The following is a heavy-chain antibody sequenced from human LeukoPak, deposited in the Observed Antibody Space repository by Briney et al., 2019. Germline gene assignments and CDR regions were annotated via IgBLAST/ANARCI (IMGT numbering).Heavy chain of an antibody. D-gene: IGHD3-3*01. Sequence: GGSLRLSCAASGFTFSSYSMNWVRQAPGKGLEWVSSISSSSSYIYYADSVKGRFTISRDNAKNSLYLQMNSLRAEDTAVYYCARGFYDFWSGYFSPAYYYMDVWGKGTTVTVSS. J-gene: IGHJ6*03. CDR3: ARGFYDFWSGYFSPAYYYMDV. CDR1: GFTFSSYS. CDR2: ISSSSSYI. V-gene: IGHV3-21*01.